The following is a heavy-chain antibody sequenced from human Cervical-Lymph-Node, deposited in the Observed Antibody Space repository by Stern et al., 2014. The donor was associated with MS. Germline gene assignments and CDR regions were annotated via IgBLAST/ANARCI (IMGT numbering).Heavy chain of an antibody. V-gene: IGHV1-69*01. CDR2: LTPMFGTS. CDR3: ARDQGGIADS. D-gene: IGHD6-13*01. J-gene: IGHJ4*02. CDR1: GGSFSMDS. Sequence: VQLAQSGAEVKKPGSSVKVSCKASGGSFSMDSISWVRQAPGQGLEWMGGLTPMFGTSNYAQKFQGRVTTTADVSTSTAYMELTSLRSEDTAVYFCARDQGGIADSWGQGTLVIVSS.